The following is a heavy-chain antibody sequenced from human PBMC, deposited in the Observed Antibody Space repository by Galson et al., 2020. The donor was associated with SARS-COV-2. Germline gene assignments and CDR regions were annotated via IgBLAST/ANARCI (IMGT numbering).Heavy chain of an antibody. J-gene: IGHJ4*02. V-gene: IGHV4-61*01. CDR3: ARERYWYTTSSVIDV. D-gene: IGHD2-15*01. CDR1: GGSVSSGSYY. Sequence: SETLSLTCNVSGGSVSSGSYYWSWIRQPPGKGLEWIGYIYYSGSPNYSPSLKSRVTISMDTSKNQFSLNLISVTAADTAVYFCARERYWYTTSSVIDVWGQGALVTVSS. CDR2: IYYSGSP.